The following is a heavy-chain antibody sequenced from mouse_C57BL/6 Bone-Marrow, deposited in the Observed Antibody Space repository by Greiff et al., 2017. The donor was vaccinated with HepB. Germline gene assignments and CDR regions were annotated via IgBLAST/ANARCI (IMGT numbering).Heavy chain of an antibody. CDR3: ARRYGPHFDY. CDR1: GFTFSSYG. CDR2: ISSGGSYT. V-gene: IGHV5-6*02. D-gene: IGHD1-2*01. J-gene: IGHJ2*01. Sequence: EVKLMESGGDLVKPGGSLKLSCAASGFTFSSYGMSWVRQTPDKRLEWVATISSGGSYTYYPDSVKGRFTISRDNAKNTLYLQMSSLKSEDTAMYYWARRYGPHFDYWGQGTTLTVSS.